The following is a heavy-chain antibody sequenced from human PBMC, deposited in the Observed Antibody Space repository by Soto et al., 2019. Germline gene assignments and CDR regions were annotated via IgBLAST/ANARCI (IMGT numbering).Heavy chain of an antibody. CDR1: GYTFTSYG. V-gene: IGHV1-18*01. CDR3: AREVGATGSDYYYGMDV. Sequence: QVQLVQSGAEVKKPGASVKVSCKASGYTFTSYGISWVQQAPGQGLEWMGWISAYNGNTNYAQKLQGRVTMTTDTSTSTAYMELRSLRSDDTAVYYCAREVGATGSDYYYGMDVWGQGTTVTVSS. CDR2: ISAYNGNT. D-gene: IGHD1-26*01. J-gene: IGHJ6*02.